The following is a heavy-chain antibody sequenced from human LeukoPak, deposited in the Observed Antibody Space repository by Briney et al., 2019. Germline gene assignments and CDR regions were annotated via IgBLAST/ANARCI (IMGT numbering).Heavy chain of an antibody. CDR2: INPSGGST. CDR3: ARPSSSGSYHPYYFDY. V-gene: IGHV1-46*01. Sequence: ASVKVSCKASGYTFTSYYMHWVRQAPGQGLEWMGIINPSGGSTSYAQEFQGRVTMTRDTSTSTVYMELSSLRSEDTAVYYCARPSSSGSYHPYYFDYWGQGTLVTVSS. D-gene: IGHD1-26*01. J-gene: IGHJ4*02. CDR1: GYTFTSYY.